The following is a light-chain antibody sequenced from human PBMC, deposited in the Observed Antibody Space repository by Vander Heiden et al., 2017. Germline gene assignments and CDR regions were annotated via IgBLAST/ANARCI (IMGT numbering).Light chain of an antibody. Sequence: QSVLTQPPSASGTPGQRVSISCSGRSSNIGSHTVNWYQQYPGAAPKLLIYLDHPRPPGGADRFSGSKSGTSASLAISGLQYEDEADYYCAVRDDNLRAVVFGGGTKLTVL. CDR3: AVRDDNLRAVV. J-gene: IGLJ3*02. CDR1: SSNIGSHT. V-gene: IGLV1-44*01. CDR2: LDH.